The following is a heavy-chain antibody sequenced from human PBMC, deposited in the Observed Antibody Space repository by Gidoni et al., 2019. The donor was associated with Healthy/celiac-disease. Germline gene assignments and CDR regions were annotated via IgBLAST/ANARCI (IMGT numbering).Heavy chain of an antibody. CDR2: IYYSGST. CDR3: ARQAIDWNYVGADY. Sequence: QLQLQESGPGLVKPSETLSLTCTVSGGSISSSSYYWGWIRQPPGKGLEWIGSIYYSGSTYYNPSLKSRVTISVDTSKNQFSLKLSSVTAADTAVYYCARQAIDWNYVGADYWGQGTLVTVSS. J-gene: IGHJ4*02. D-gene: IGHD1-7*01. CDR1: GGSISSSSYY. V-gene: IGHV4-39*01.